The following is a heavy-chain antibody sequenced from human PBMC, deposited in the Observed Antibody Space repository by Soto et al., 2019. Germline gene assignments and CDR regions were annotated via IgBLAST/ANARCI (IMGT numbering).Heavy chain of an antibody. D-gene: IGHD6-13*01. CDR2: ISGSGGST. Sequence: SLRLSCAASGFTFSSYAMSWVRQTPGKGLEWVSAISGSGGSTYYADSVKGRFTISRDNSKNTLYLQMNSLRAEDTAVYYCAKALYSSPYNYYFDYWGQGTLVTVSS. CDR3: AKALYSSPYNYYFDY. CDR1: GFTFSSYA. V-gene: IGHV3-23*01. J-gene: IGHJ4*02.